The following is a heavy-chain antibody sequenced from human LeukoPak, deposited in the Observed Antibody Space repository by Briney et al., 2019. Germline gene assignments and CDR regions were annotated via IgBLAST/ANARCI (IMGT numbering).Heavy chain of an antibody. CDR3: AKDQRAGWWKIFDY. J-gene: IGHJ4*02. Sequence: GGSLRLSCAVSGLTFSSSWMDWVRQAPGKGLEWVASINPDGNKKYSADSVKGRFTISRDNAENSLYLQMNSLRAEDTAVYYCAKDQRAGWWKIFDYWGQGTLVTVSS. CDR2: INPDGNKK. CDR1: GLTFSSSW. V-gene: IGHV3-7*03. D-gene: IGHD2-15*01.